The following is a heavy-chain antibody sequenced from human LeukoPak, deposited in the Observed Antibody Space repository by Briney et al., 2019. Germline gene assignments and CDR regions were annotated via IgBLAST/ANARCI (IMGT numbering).Heavy chain of an antibody. CDR3: ARGRVDCSGGSCYFNGMDV. CDR2: ISSSSSYI. D-gene: IGHD2-15*01. Sequence: KTGGSLRLSCAASGFTFSSYSLNWVRQAPGKGLEWVSSISSSSSYIYYADSVKGRFTISRDNAKNSLYLQMNSLRAEDTAVYYCARGRVDCSGGSCYFNGMDVWGQGTTVTVSS. CDR1: GFTFSSYS. J-gene: IGHJ6*02. V-gene: IGHV3-21*01.